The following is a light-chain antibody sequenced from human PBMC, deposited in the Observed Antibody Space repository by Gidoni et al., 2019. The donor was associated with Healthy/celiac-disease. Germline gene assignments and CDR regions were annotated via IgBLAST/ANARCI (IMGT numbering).Light chain of an antibody. V-gene: IGKV1-39*01. J-gene: IGKJ2*01. CDR2: AAS. CDR1: KSISSY. CDR3: QQSDSTTRT. Sequence: IHIPQSQPSLSAPVGDRVTITCRQSKSISSYLNWYQQKPGKAPKPLIYAASSLQSGVPSRFSGSGSGTDFTLNISSLQHEDFETYYWQQSDSTTRTFGQGTKLEIK.